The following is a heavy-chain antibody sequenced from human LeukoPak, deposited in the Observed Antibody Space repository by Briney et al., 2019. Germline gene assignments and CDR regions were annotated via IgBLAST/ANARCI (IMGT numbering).Heavy chain of an antibody. V-gene: IGHV3-66*01. J-gene: IGHJ5*02. CDR1: GLIVSSNY. CDR2: IYRSGPT. D-gene: IGHD4-17*01. CDR3: ARDSYVDSEAVRWFDP. Sequence: GGSLRLSCAASGLIVSSNYMSWVRQAPGKGLEWVSVIYRSGPTYYAGSVKGRFTISRDNSKNTLYLQMHSLRVEDTAVYYCARDSYVDSEAVRWFDPWGQGTLVTVSS.